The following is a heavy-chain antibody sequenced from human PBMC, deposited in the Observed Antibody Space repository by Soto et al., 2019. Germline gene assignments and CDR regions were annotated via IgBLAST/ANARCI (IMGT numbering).Heavy chain of an antibody. CDR2: IYYSGGT. Sequence: SETLSLTCTVSGGSISSYYWSWIRQPPGKGLEWIGYIYYSGGTNYNPSLKSRVTISVDTSKNQFSLKLSSVTAADTAVYYCASGTYYYGSGSYSRRGYFDYWGQGTLVTVSS. CDR3: ASGTYYYGSGSYSRRGYFDY. V-gene: IGHV4-59*01. D-gene: IGHD3-10*01. CDR1: GGSISSYY. J-gene: IGHJ4*02.